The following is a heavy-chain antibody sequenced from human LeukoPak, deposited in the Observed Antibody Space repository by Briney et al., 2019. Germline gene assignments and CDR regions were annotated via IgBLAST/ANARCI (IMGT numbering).Heavy chain of an antibody. CDR2: INPNSGGT. D-gene: IGHD5-12*01. CDR3: AREPYSGYADYFDY. J-gene: IGHJ4*02. V-gene: IGHV1-2*02. CDR1: GYTFTGYY. Sequence: ASVKVSCKASGYTFTGYYMHWVRQAPGQGLEWMGWINPNSGGTNYAQKVQGRVTMTRDTSISTAYMELSRLRSDDTAVYYCAREPYSGYADYFDYWGQGTLVTVSS.